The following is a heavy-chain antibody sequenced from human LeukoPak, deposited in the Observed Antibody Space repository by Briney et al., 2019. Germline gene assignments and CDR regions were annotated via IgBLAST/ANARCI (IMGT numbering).Heavy chain of an antibody. J-gene: IGHJ4*02. D-gene: IGHD1-7*01. CDR2: INDDGGGT. CDR3: AKGSSGTASNPVDY. Sequence: GRSLRLSCAASGFTFSSYGMHWVRQAPGKGLDWVSAINDDGGGTYYADSVKGRFTVSRDNSKNTLFLQMNSLRAEDTAMYYCAKGSSGTASNPVDYWGQGTLVTVSS. V-gene: IGHV3-23*01. CDR1: GFTFSSYG.